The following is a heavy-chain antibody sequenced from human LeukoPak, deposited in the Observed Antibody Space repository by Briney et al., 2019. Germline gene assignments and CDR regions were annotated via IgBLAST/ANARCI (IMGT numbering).Heavy chain of an antibody. V-gene: IGHV3-23*01. CDR1: GFNFNYYA. CDR2: ISDNEGRT. D-gene: IGHD5-18*01. CDR3: ARHDSFIPY. Sequence: GGSLRLSCAASGFNFNYYAMSWVRPAPGKGLEWVSGISDNEGRTYYTASVKGRFTISRDRTKNTVYLQMHNLRADDTAVYFCARHDSFIPYWGQGTLVTVSS. J-gene: IGHJ4*02.